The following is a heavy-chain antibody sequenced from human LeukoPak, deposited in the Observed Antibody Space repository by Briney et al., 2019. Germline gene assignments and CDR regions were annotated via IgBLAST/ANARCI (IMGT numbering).Heavy chain of an antibody. J-gene: IGHJ1*01. CDR1: GFTFSSYA. CDR3: ALAATFQYFQH. V-gene: IGHV3-23*01. Sequence: GGSLRLSCAASGFTFSSYAMSWVRQAPGKGLERVSAISGSGGSTYYADSVKGRFTISRDNSKNTLYLQMNSLRAEDTAVYYCALAATFQYFQHWGQGTLVTVSS. D-gene: IGHD2-15*01. CDR2: ISGSGGST.